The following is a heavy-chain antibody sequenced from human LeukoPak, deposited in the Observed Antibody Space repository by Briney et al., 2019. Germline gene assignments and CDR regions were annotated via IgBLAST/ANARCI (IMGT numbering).Heavy chain of an antibody. CDR2: ISGSGGST. Sequence: GGSLRLSCAVSGFTFSSYAMSWVRQAPGKGLEWVSAISGSGGSTYYADSVKGRFTISRDNSKNTLYLQMNSLRAEDTAVYYCAATRAVAGTGWDYWGQGTLATVSS. CDR3: AATRAVAGTGWDY. J-gene: IGHJ4*02. D-gene: IGHD6-19*01. CDR1: GFTFSSYA. V-gene: IGHV3-23*01.